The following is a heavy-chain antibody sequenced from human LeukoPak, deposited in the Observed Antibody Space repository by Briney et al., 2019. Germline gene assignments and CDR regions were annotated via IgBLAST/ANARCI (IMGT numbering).Heavy chain of an antibody. CDR2: ISGSGGST. CDR3: AKESSIAAAWYAYFDY. Sequence: GGSLRLSCAASGSTFSSYAMSWVRQAPGKGLEWVSAISGSGGSTYYADSVKGRFTISRDNSKNMLYLQMNSLRAEDTAVYYCAKESSIAAAWYAYFDYRGQGTLVTVSS. CDR1: GSTFSSYA. J-gene: IGHJ4*02. V-gene: IGHV3-23*01. D-gene: IGHD6-13*01.